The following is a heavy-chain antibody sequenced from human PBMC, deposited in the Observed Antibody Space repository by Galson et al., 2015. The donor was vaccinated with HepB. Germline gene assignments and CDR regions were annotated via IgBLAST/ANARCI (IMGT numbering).Heavy chain of an antibody. J-gene: IGHJ3*02. Sequence: SLRLSCAASGFTFSSYSMNWVRQSPGKGLEWVSAISGSSDYLYYADSVRGRFTISRDNTKNSLYLQTNGLRADDTALYYCARDLLMGHTRGIFDIWGQGTPVAVSS. CDR3: ARDLLMGHTRGIFDI. V-gene: IGHV3-21*06. D-gene: IGHD2-8*02. CDR2: ISGSSDYL. CDR1: GFTFSSYS.